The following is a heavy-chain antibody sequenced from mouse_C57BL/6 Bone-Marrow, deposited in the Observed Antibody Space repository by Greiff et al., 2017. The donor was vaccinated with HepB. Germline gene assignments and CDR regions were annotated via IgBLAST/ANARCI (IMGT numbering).Heavy chain of an antibody. Sequence: EVKLVESGGGLVKPGGSLKLSCAASGFTFSSYAMSWVRQTPEKRLEWVATISDGGSYTYYPDNVKGRFTISRDNAKNNLYLQMSHLKSEDTAMYYCASSTYYYAMDYWGQGTSVTVSS. CDR3: ASSTYYYAMDY. CDR2: ISDGGSYT. J-gene: IGHJ4*01. CDR1: GFTFSSYA. V-gene: IGHV5-4*03.